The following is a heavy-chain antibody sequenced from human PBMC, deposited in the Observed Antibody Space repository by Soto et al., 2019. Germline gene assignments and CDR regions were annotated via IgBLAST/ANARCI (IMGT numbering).Heavy chain of an antibody. Sequence: QVQLVESGGGVIQPGRSPRLSCAASGFTFSSCGMHWVRQAPGKGLEWVAVVTYEENEIHYADSVKGRFTISRDNSKNMVYLEMDSLRVEDTAVYYCVKEQSSGYWRTADYWGQGTLITVSS. V-gene: IGHV3-30*18. J-gene: IGHJ4*02. D-gene: IGHD5-12*01. CDR2: VTYEENEI. CDR3: VKEQSSGYWRTADY. CDR1: GFTFSSCG.